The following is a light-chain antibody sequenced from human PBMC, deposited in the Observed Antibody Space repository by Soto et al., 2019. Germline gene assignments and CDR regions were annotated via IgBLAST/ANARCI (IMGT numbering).Light chain of an antibody. V-gene: IGLV2-14*03. CDR3: SSYTRSSTLVV. J-gene: IGLJ2*01. Sequence: QSALTQPASVSGSPGQSITISCTGTSSDVGGYNYFSWYQQHPGKAPKLMIYDVNTRPSGVSNRFSGSKSGNTASLTISGLQVEDDADYYCSSYTRSSTLVVFGGGTKLTVL. CDR2: DVN. CDR1: SSDVGGYNY.